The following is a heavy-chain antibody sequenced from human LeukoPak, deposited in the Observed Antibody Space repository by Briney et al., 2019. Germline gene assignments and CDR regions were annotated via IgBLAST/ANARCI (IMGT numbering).Heavy chain of an antibody. V-gene: IGHV4-34*01. D-gene: IGHD3-22*01. Sequence: SETLSLTCAVYGGSFSGYYWSWIRQPPGKGLEWIGEINHSGSTNYNPSLKSRVTISVDTSKNQFSLKLSSVTAADTAVYYCARGFRTYYYDSSGYYQTPKFDYWGRGTPVTVSS. J-gene: IGHJ4*02. CDR2: INHSGST. CDR1: GGSFSGYY. CDR3: ARGFRTYYYDSSGYYQTPKFDY.